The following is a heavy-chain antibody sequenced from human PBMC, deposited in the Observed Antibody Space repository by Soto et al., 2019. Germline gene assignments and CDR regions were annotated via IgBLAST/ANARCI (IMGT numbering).Heavy chain of an antibody. CDR3: AVVAAMGGAFDI. CDR2: IIPIFGTA. Sequence: ASVKVSCKASGGTFSSYAISWVRQAPGQGLEWMGGIIPIFGTANYAQKFQGRVTITADKSTSTAYMELSSLRSEDTAVYYCAVVAAMGGAFDIWGQGTMVTVSS. J-gene: IGHJ3*02. CDR1: GGTFSSYA. D-gene: IGHD2-15*01. V-gene: IGHV1-69*06.